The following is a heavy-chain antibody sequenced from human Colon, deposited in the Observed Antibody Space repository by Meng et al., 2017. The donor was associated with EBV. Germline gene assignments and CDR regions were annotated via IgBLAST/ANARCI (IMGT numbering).Heavy chain of an antibody. CDR2: IDDSGST. J-gene: IGHJ4*02. V-gene: IGHV4-39*07. CDR3: ARGKQDAWELLAY. D-gene: IGHD1-26*01. CDR1: GGSISSRNYY. Sequence: QLQLQESGPGLVKPSETLSLTCTVSGGSISSRNYYWGWIRQPPGKGLEWIGDIDDSGSTNYNPSLNSRISISLDKSKNHFSLKVNSVTAADTAVYYCARGKQDAWELLAYWGQGALVTVSS.